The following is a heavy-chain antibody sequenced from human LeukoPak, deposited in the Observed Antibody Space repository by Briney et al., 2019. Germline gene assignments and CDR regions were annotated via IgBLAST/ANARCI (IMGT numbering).Heavy chain of an antibody. D-gene: IGHD5-12*01. Sequence: SETLSLTCTVSGGSISSSSYCWGWIRQPPGKGLEWIGSIYYSGSTYYNPSLKSRVTISVDTSKNQFSLKLSSVTAADTAVYYCARLGSGYGGRQRYFDYWGQGTLVTVSS. CDR2: IYYSGST. V-gene: IGHV4-39*01. CDR1: GGSISSSSYC. CDR3: ARLGSGYGGRQRYFDY. J-gene: IGHJ4*02.